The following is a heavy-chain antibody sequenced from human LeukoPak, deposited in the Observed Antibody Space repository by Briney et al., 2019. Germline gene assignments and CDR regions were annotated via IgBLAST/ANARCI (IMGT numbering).Heavy chain of an antibody. CDR2: INSDGSGT. J-gene: IGHJ4*02. CDR1: GFTFSSYW. CDR3: ARTDAVAGPLDY. D-gene: IGHD6-19*01. Sequence: PGGSLRLSCAASGFTFSSYWMHWVRQAPGKGLVWVSRINSDGSGTSYADSVKGRFTISRDNAKNTLYLQMNSLRAEDTAVYYCARTDAVAGPLDYWGQGTLVTVSS. V-gene: IGHV3-74*01.